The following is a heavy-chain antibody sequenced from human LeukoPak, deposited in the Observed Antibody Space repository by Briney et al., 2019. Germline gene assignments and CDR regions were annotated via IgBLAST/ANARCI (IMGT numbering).Heavy chain of an antibody. V-gene: IGHV4-4*07. CDR1: GGSISSYY. Sequence: SETLSLTCTVSGGSISSYYWSWIRQPAGKGLEWIGRISGSGTITYNPALQSRLSISIDTSKNQFSLKLMSVAAADTAVYYCARDSGTTGEVRFDPWGQGTLVTVSS. CDR3: ARDSGTTGEVRFDP. CDR2: ISGSGTI. D-gene: IGHD3-10*01. J-gene: IGHJ5*02.